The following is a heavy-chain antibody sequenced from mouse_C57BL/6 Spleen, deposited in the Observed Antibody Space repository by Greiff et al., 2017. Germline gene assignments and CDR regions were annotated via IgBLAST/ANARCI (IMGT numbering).Heavy chain of an antibody. CDR1: GYAFSSSW. J-gene: IGHJ3*01. CDR2: IYPGDGDT. D-gene: IGHD2-1*01. V-gene: IGHV1-82*01. CDR3: ARSEDVNYPWFAD. Sequence: QVQLQQSGPELVKPGASVKISCKASGYAFSSSWMNWVKQRPGKGLEWIGRIYPGDGDTNYNGTFKGKATLTADKSSSTAYIQLSSLPSDDSSVYFVARSEDVNYPWFADWGQGTMVTVSA.